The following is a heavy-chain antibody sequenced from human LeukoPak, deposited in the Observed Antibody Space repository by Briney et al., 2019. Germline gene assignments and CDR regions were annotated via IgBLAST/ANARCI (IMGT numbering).Heavy chain of an antibody. CDR1: GFTFSRYA. CDR2: ISKDGSNK. CDR3: ARDLAWLADY. D-gene: IGHD6-19*01. V-gene: IGHV3-30-3*01. J-gene: IGHJ4*02. Sequence: GRSLRLSCAASGFTFSRYAMHWVRQAPGKGLEWVAVISKDGSNKCYADSVKSRFTVSRDNSKNTLYLQMDSLRAEDTAVYYCARDLAWLADYWGQGTLVTASS.